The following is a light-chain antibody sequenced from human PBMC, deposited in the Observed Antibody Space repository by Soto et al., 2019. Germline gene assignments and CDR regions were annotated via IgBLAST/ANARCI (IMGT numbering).Light chain of an antibody. V-gene: IGKV3-11*01. J-gene: IGKJ4*01. CDR2: DAS. Sequence: EIVLTQSPATLTLSPGDRATLSCRASQSVRSSLAWYQQKPGQAPRLLIYDASKRATGIPARFSGSASGTDFTLTISSLEPGDFAVYYCQQRSDWPPEITFGGGTKVDIK. CDR3: QQRSDWPPEIT. CDR1: QSVRSS.